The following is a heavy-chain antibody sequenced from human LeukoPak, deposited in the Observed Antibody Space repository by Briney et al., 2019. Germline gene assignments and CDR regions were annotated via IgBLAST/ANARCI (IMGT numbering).Heavy chain of an antibody. J-gene: IGHJ4*02. Sequence: GGSLRLSCAASGFTFSSYAMHWVRQAPGKGLEWVAVISYDGSNEYYADSVKGRFTISRDNSKNMLYLQMNSLRAEDTAVYYCAKDLRGYSGYDFDYWGQGTLVTVSS. D-gene: IGHD5-12*01. CDR3: AKDLRGYSGYDFDY. CDR1: GFTFSSYA. CDR2: ISYDGSNE. V-gene: IGHV3-30-3*01.